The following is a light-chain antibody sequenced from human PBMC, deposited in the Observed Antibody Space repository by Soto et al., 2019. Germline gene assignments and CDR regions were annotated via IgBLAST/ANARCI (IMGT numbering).Light chain of an antibody. CDR2: TAS. CDR1: QAISTW. CDR3: QQGSSFPLT. V-gene: IGKV1-12*01. Sequence: DIQMTQSPSSVSASVGDRVTITCRASQAISTWLAWFQQKPGEAPRLLIYTASSLHSGVPSRFSGSGSGTDFTLTISSLQPEDFATYYCQQGSSFPLTFGGGTKVDIK. J-gene: IGKJ4*01.